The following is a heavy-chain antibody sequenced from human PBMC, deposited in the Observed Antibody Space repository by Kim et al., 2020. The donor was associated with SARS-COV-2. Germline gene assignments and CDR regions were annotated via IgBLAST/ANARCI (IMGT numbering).Heavy chain of an antibody. Sequence: STYHAEPAKGRFTISRDDCRNTVYLQMNSVRAEDTAVYFCAREPSTYFDYWGQGTLVTVSS. J-gene: IGHJ4*02. CDR2: ST. V-gene: IGHV3-66*01. CDR3: AREPSTYFDY.